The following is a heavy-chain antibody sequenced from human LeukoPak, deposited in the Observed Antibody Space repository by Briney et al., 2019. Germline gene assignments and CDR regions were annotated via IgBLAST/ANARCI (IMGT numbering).Heavy chain of an antibody. Sequence: GGSLRLSCAASGFTFSIHGMNWVRQAPGKGLEWVAYIINSGGTTYYTDSVQGRFTISRDNARNSLYLQMNSLRDEDTTVYYCARVGRGVYGMDVWGQGTTVTVSS. D-gene: IGHD3-10*01. CDR1: GFTFSIHG. CDR2: IINSGGTT. J-gene: IGHJ6*02. V-gene: IGHV3-48*02. CDR3: ARVGRGVYGMDV.